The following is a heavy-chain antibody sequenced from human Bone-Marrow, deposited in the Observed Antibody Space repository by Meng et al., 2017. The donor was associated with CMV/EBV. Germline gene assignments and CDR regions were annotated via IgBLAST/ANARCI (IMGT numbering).Heavy chain of an antibody. D-gene: IGHD6-19*01. CDR3: ARELQYSSGWYGSYYYYGMDV. Sequence: SQTLSLTCAISGDSVSSNSAAWNWIRQSPSRGLEWLGRTYYGSKWYNDYAVSVKSRITINPDTSKNQFSLQLNSVTPEDTAVYYCARELQYSSGWYGSYYYYGMDVWGQGTTVTVSS. V-gene: IGHV6-1*01. CDR2: TYYGSKWYN. J-gene: IGHJ6*02. CDR1: GDSVSSNSAA.